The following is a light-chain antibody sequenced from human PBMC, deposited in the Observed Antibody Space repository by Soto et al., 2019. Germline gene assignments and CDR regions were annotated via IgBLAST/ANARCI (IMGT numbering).Light chain of an antibody. V-gene: IGLV2-23*01. Sequence: QSALTQPASVSGSPGQSITISCTGTSSDVGSYDLVSWYQQHPGTAPKLMIYDASKRPSGVSHRFSGSKSGNTASLTISGLQAEDEADYYCCSFARSNTGLFGGGTKLTVL. CDR2: DAS. CDR3: CSFARSNTGL. CDR1: SSDVGSYDL. J-gene: IGLJ3*02.